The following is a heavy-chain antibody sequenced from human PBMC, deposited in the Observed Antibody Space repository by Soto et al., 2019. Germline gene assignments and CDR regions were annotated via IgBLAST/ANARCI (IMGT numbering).Heavy chain of an antibody. D-gene: IGHD3-9*01. J-gene: IGHJ4*02. CDR2: IDPSDSYT. CDR3: AAITGTTTAHFDWLLDFDY. V-gene: IGHV5-10-1*03. CDR1: GYSFTRYW. Sequence: EVQLVQSGAEVKKPGESLRISCKGSGYSFTRYWISWVRQMPGKGLEWMGRIDPSDSYTNYSPSFQGHVTISADKSISTAYLQWSSLKASDTAMYYCAAITGTTTAHFDWLLDFDYWGQGTLVTVSS.